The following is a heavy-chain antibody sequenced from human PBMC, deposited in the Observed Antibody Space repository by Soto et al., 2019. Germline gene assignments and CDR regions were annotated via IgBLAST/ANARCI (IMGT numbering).Heavy chain of an antibody. CDR3: ARVMCSGHLTSDL. CDR1: GFTFSSNS. CDR2: ISSSSSTI. J-gene: IGHJ1*01. D-gene: IGHD2-15*01. Sequence: EVQVVESGGVLVQPGGSLRLSCAASGFTFSSNSMNWVRQAPGKGLEWISYISSSSSTIYADSVKGRFTISRDNAKNSLYLRMNILRDEDTAVYDCARVMCSGHLTSDLCGHGTLVPVSS. V-gene: IGHV3-48*02.